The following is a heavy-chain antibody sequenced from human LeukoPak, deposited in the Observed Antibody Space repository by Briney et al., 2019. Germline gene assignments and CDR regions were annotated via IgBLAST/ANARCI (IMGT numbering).Heavy chain of an antibody. Sequence: LGGSLRLSCAASGFTFSSYGVHWVRQAPGKGLEWVADISYGGSNKYYADSVKGRFTISRDNSKNTLYLQMNSVRAEDTAVYYCAKGEQWLVLADGWFDPWGQGTLVTVSS. CDR3: AKGEQWLVLADGWFDP. V-gene: IGHV3-30*18. CDR1: GFTFSSYG. J-gene: IGHJ5*02. CDR2: ISYGGSNK. D-gene: IGHD6-19*01.